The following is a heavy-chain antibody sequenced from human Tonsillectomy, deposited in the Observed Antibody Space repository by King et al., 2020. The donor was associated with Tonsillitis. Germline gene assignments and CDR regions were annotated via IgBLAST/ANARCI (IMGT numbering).Heavy chain of an antibody. J-gene: IGHJ4*02. CDR2: IYWSDDK. D-gene: IGHD3-22*01. CDR3: AHSHGILVVRPPFDN. V-gene: IGHV2-5*01. CDR1: GFSLNTSGVS. Sequence: ITLKESGPTLVKPTQTLTLTCTFSGFSLNTSGVSVGWIRQPPGKALEWLALIYWSDDKHYSPSLKNRLTITKDTSKNQVVLTMTNIDPVDTATYYCAHSHGILVVRPPFDNWGLGTLVTVSS.